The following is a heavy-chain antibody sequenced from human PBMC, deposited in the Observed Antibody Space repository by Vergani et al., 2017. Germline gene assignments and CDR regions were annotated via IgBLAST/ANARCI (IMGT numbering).Heavy chain of an antibody. Sequence: EGQLVESGGDWVQRGGSLRLSCAASGFISSSYWMSWVRQAPGKGLECVANVNQDGSEKYYVDSVGGRFTISRDNAKNSIYLQMNSLRAEDTAVYFCVRVPLIRRGSGNYGINNYHGMDVWGQGTTVIVSS. V-gene: IGHV3-7*01. J-gene: IGHJ6*02. CDR1: GFISSSYW. CDR2: VNQDGSEK. D-gene: IGHD3-10*01. CDR3: VRVPLIRRGSGNYGINNYHGMDV.